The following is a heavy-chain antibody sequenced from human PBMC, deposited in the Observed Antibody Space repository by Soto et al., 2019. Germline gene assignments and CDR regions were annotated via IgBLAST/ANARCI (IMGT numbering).Heavy chain of an antibody. Sequence: QLQLQESGSGLVKPSQTLSLTCAVSGGSIGSGGYSWTWIRQPPGKGLEWIGYIYRGGSTYYNPSLRSRVTISIDKSKEQCSLKLSSVTAADTAVYYCAKSQGDYWYFDLWGRGTLVTVSS. D-gene: IGHD2-21*01. V-gene: IGHV4-30-2*01. CDR1: GGSIGSGGYS. CDR3: AKSQGDYWYFDL. CDR2: IYRGGST. J-gene: IGHJ2*01.